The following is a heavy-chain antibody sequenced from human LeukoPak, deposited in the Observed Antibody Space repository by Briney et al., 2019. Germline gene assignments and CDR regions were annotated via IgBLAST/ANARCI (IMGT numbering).Heavy chain of an antibody. CDR3: ARGATIALDAFDI. J-gene: IGHJ3*02. V-gene: IGHV3-11*01. Sequence: GGSLRLSCAASGFTFSDYYMSWIRQAPGKGLEWIPYISSSGSTIYYADSVKGRFTISRDNAKNSLYLQMNSLRAEDTAVYYCARGATIALDAFDIWGQGTMVTVSS. D-gene: IGHD5-12*01. CDR1: GFTFSDYY. CDR2: ISSSGSTI.